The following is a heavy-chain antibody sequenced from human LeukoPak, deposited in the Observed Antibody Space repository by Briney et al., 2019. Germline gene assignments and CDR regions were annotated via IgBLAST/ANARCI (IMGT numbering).Heavy chain of an antibody. CDR2: ISYDGSNK. D-gene: IGHD6-13*01. Sequence: GGSLRLSCAASGFTFSSYGMHWVRQAPGKGLEWVAVISYDGSNKYYADSVKGRFTISRDNSKNTLYLQMNSLRAEDTAVYYCAKVGYSSSWYYFDYWGQGTLVTVST. J-gene: IGHJ4*02. V-gene: IGHV3-30*18. CDR3: AKVGYSSSWYYFDY. CDR1: GFTFSSYG.